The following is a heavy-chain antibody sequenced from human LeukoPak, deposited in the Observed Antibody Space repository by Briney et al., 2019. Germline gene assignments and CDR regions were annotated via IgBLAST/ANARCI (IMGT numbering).Heavy chain of an antibody. D-gene: IGHD4-23*01. J-gene: IGHJ4*02. CDR3: AKGGNYGGNSRLNY. CDR2: ISGDGGST. Sequence: GGSLRLSCAASGFTFSSYAMNWVRQAPGKGLEWVSLISGDGGSTYYADSVKGRFTIFRDNSKNSLYLQMNSLRTEDTALYYCAKGGNYGGNSRLNYWGQGTLVTVSS. CDR1: GFTFSSYA. V-gene: IGHV3-43*02.